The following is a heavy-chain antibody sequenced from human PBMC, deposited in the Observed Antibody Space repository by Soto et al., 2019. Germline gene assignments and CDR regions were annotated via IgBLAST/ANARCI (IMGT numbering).Heavy chain of an antibody. J-gene: IGHJ6*02. Sequence: GGSLRLSCAASGFTFSSNGMHWVRQAPGKGLEWVAVIWYDGSNKYYADSVKGRFTISRDNSKNTLYLQMNSLRAEDTAVYYCASTYYDIFGSYGMDVWGQGTTVTVS. CDR1: GFTFSSNG. D-gene: IGHD3-9*01. V-gene: IGHV3-33*01. CDR2: IWYDGSNK. CDR3: ASTYYDIFGSYGMDV.